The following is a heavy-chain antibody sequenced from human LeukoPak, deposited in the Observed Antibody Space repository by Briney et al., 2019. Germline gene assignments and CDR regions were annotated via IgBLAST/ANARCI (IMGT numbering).Heavy chain of an antibody. Sequence: GASVRVSCAASGYTFTGYYMHWVRQAPGQGLEWMGWINPNSAGTNYAQKFQGRVTMTRDTSISSAYMELSRLRSDDTAVYYCARDLAYSSGWYHYSGQGTLVTASS. D-gene: IGHD6-19*01. J-gene: IGHJ4*02. CDR1: GYTFTGYY. CDR2: INPNSAGT. V-gene: IGHV1-2*02. CDR3: ARDLAYSSGWYHY.